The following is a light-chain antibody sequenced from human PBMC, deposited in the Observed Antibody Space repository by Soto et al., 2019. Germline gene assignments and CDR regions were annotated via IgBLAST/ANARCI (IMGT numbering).Light chain of an antibody. CDR3: AAWDDSLV. CDR1: SSNIGSNY. V-gene: IGLV1-47*01. Sequence: QLVLTQPPSASGTPGQRVTISCSGSSSNIGSNYVYWYQQLPGTAPKLLIYRNNQRPSGVPDRFSGSKSGTSASLAISGLRSEDEADYYCAAWDDSLVFGGGTQLPVL. J-gene: IGLJ2*01. CDR2: RNN.